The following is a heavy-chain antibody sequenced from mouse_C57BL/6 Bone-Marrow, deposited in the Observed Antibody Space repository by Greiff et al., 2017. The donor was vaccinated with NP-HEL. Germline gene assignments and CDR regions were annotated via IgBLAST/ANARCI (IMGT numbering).Heavy chain of an antibody. J-gene: IGHJ3*01. V-gene: IGHV14-4*01. CDR3: TTGGYAAWFAY. CDR2: IDPENGDT. Sequence: VHVKQSGAELVRPGASVKLSCTASGFNIKDDYMPWVKQRPEQGLEWIGWIDPENGDTEYASKFQGKATITADTSSNTAYLQLSSLTSEDTAVYYCTTGGYAAWFAYWGQGTLVTVSA. D-gene: IGHD2-2*01. CDR1: GFNIKDDY.